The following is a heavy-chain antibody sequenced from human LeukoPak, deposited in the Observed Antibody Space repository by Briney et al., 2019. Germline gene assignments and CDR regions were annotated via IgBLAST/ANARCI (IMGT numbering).Heavy chain of an antibody. Sequence: SETLSLTCTVSGGSISSGDYYWSWIRQPPGKGLEWIGYIYYSGSTYYNPPLKSRVTISVDTSKNQFSLKLSSVTAADTAVYYCARVPDYDYVWGSYRYTPMGFDYWGQGTLVTVSS. V-gene: IGHV4-30-4*08. CDR3: ARVPDYDYVWGSYRYTPMGFDY. J-gene: IGHJ4*02. D-gene: IGHD3-16*02. CDR2: IYYSGST. CDR1: GGSISSGDYY.